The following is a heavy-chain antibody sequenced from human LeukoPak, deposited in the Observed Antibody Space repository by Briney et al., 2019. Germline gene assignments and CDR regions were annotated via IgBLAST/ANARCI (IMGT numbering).Heavy chain of an antibody. J-gene: IGHJ6*03. Sequence: SETLSLTCTVSGGSISSSSYYWGWIRQPPGKGLEWIGSIYYSGSTYYNPSLKSRVTISVDTSKDQFSLKLSSVTAADTAVYYCARRPWYGYYYMDVWGKGTTVTVSS. CDR3: ARRPWYGYYYMDV. CDR1: GGSISSSSYY. CDR2: IYYSGST. D-gene: IGHD6-13*01. V-gene: IGHV4-39*07.